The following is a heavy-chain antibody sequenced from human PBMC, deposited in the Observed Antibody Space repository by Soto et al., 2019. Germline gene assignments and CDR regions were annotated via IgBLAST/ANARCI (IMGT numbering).Heavy chain of an antibody. D-gene: IGHD2-15*01. J-gene: IGHJ4*02. CDR1: GFSFSSYA. V-gene: IGHV3-30*18. Sequence: QVQLVESGGGVVQPGTSLRLSCAASGFSFSSYAMHWVRQAPGKGLEWVAVISYDGSKKYYADSVKGRFTISRDNSKNTLYLQINSLRVEDSSVYYCAKDLVEYCSGGSCYFRGKDYWGQGTLVTVSS. CDR3: AKDLVEYCSGGSCYFRGKDY. CDR2: ISYDGSKK.